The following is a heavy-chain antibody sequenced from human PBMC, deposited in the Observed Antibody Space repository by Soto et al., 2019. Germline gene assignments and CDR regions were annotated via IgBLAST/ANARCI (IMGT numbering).Heavy chain of an antibody. Sequence: ASVKVSCKASGGTFSSYAISWVRQAPGQGLEWMGGIIPIFGTANYAQKFQGRVTITADESTSTAYMELSSLRSEDTAVYYCAKDDLFYGDCGFDYWGQGTLVTVSS. CDR1: GGTFSSYA. V-gene: IGHV1-69*13. CDR3: AKDDLFYGDCGFDY. J-gene: IGHJ4*02. D-gene: IGHD2-21*01. CDR2: IIPIFGTA.